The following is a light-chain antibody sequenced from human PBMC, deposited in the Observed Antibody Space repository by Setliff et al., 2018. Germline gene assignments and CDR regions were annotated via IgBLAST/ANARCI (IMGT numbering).Light chain of an antibody. CDR3: SSYTSTSTLDWV. V-gene: IGLV2-14*03. Sequence: QSALTQSASVSGSPGQSITISCTGTSSDIGGYNYVSWYQQHAGKAPKVMIYDVSNRPSGVSDRFSGSKSGNTASLTISGLQTEDEADYYCSSYTSTSTLDWVFGGGTKVTV. CDR2: DVS. J-gene: IGLJ3*02. CDR1: SSDIGGYNY.